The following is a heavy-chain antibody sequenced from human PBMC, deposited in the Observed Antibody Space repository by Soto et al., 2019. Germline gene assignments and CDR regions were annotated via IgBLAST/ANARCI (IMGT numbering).Heavy chain of an antibody. CDR2: IYYSGST. J-gene: IGHJ6*02. CDR1: GGSISSYY. D-gene: IGHD6-6*01. V-gene: IGHV4-59*01. CDR3: AIGFGGAARPTLHYYYGMDV. Sequence: QVQLQESGPGLVKPSETLSLTCTVSGGSISSYYWSWIRQPPGKGLEWIGYIYYSGSTNYNPSLKSRVTISVDTSKNQFSLKLSSVTAADTAVYYCAIGFGGAARPTLHYYYGMDVWGQGTTVTVSS.